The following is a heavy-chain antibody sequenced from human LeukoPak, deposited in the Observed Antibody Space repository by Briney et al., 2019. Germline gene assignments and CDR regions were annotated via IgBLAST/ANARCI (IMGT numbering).Heavy chain of an antibody. J-gene: IGHJ3*02. D-gene: IGHD2-15*01. CDR2: IYPGDSDT. CDR3: ARGYCSSGSCPRGAFDI. CDR1: GYSFTSYW. Sequence: GESLKISCKGSGYSFTSYWIGWVRQMPGKGLEWMGIIYPGDSDTRYSPSFQGQVTISADKSISTAYLQWSSLKASDTAMYYCARGYCSSGSCPRGAFDIWGQGTMVTVSS. V-gene: IGHV5-51*01.